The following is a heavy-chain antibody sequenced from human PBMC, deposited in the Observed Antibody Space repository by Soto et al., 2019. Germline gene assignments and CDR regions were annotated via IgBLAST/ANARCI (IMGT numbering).Heavy chain of an antibody. Sequence: QVQLQQSGPGLVKPSQTLSLTCAISGDSVSSNSAAWNWIRQSPSRGLEWLGRTYYRSKWYNDYAVSVKSRITINPDTSKNQFSLQLNSVTPEDTAVYYCARTPLWDIVVVPAAIPHFDYWGQGTLVTVSS. V-gene: IGHV6-1*01. D-gene: IGHD2-2*02. CDR1: GDSVSSNSAA. J-gene: IGHJ4*02. CDR3: ARTPLWDIVVVPAAIPHFDY. CDR2: TYYRSKWYN.